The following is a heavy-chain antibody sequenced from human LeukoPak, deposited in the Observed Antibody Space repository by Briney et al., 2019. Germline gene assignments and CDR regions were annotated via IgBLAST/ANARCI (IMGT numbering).Heavy chain of an antibody. D-gene: IGHD3-22*01. CDR2: INWNGGST. CDR1: GFTLDDYG. Sequence: GGSLRLSCAASGFTLDDYGMSWVRQAPGKGLEWVSGINWNGGSTGYADSVKGRFTISRDNAKNSLYLQMNSLRAEDTALYYCARDSTANYYDSSGPRMDVDYWGQGTLVTVSS. J-gene: IGHJ4*02. V-gene: IGHV3-20*04. CDR3: ARDSTANYYDSSGPRMDVDY.